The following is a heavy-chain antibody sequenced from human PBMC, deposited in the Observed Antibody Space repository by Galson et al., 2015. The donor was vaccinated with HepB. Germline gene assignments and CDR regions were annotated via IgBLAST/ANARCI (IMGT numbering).Heavy chain of an antibody. D-gene: IGHD2-8*01. Sequence: SLRLSCAASGFTFSSYWMSWVRQAPGKGLEWVANIKKDGSEKYYVDSVKGRFPISRDNAKNSLYLQMNSLRAEDTAVYYCARDLSHCTNGVCSPYYYYHYGMDVWGQGTTVTVSS. CDR1: GFTFSSYW. CDR3: ARDLSHCTNGVCSPYYYYHYGMDV. J-gene: IGHJ6*02. CDR2: IKKDGSEK. V-gene: IGHV3-7*01.